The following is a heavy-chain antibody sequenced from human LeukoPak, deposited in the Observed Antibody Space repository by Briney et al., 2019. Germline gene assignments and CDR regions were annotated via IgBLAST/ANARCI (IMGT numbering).Heavy chain of an antibody. J-gene: IGHJ4*02. Sequence: GGSLRLPCAASGFTLSSYGMHWVRQATGKGLEWVSVISGSGGSTYYADSVKGRFTISRDNSKNTLDLQMNSLRAEDTALYYCAKGGSGSSLDYWGQGTLVTVSS. CDR2: ISGSGGST. V-gene: IGHV3-23*01. D-gene: IGHD1-26*01. CDR3: AKGGSGSSLDY. CDR1: GFTLSSYG.